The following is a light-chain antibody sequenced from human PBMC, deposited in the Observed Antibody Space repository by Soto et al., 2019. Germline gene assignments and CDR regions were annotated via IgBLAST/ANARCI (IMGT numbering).Light chain of an antibody. CDR2: AAS. CDR1: QSISSY. CDR3: QQNYSTPPIT. V-gene: IGKV1-39*01. J-gene: IGKJ5*01. Sequence: EIQMTQYPSSLSASVGDRSAITCLASQSISSYLNWYQQKPGKAPRLLIYAASSLQSGVPSMFSGSGSGTDFTLTISSLQPEDFATYYCQQNYSTPPITFGQGTRLDIK.